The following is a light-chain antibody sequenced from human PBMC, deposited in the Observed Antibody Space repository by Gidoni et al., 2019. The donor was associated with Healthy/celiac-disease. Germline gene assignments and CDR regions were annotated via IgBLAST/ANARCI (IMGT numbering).Light chain of an antibody. Sequence: DIQMTQSPSTLSASVGDRVTLTCRASQSISSWLAWYQQKPGKAPKLLIYKASSLESGVPSRFSGSGSGTEFTLTISSLQPDDFATYYCQQYNSYPLTFGPGTKVDIK. J-gene: IGKJ3*01. CDR2: KAS. V-gene: IGKV1-5*03. CDR3: QQYNSYPLT. CDR1: QSISSW.